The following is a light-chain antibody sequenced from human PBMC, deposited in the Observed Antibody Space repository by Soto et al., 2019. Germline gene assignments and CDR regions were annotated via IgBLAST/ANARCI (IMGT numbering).Light chain of an antibody. V-gene: IGKV1-5*03. CDR3: QQYNSYSRT. CDR2: KAS. Sequence: DFPMTQSPSTLSASVGDRVTITCRASQSISTWLAWYQQKPGKAPKLLIYKASSLESGVPSRFSGSGSGTEFTLTISSLQPDDFATYYCQQYNSYSRTFGQGTKVEIK. CDR1: QSISTW. J-gene: IGKJ1*01.